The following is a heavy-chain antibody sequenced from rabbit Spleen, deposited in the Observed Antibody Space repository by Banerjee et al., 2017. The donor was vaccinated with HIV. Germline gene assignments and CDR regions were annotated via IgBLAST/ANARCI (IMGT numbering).Heavy chain of an antibody. V-gene: IGHV1S45*01. J-gene: IGHJ4*01. CDR3: ARNTGPYYRNNL. CDR1: GFSFSNGYY. D-gene: IGHD3-3*01. Sequence: QEQLVESGGGLVQPEGSLTLTCTASGFSFSNGYYMCWVRQAPGKGLEWIACIYTGSSGNPYYASWAKGRFTISKTSSTTVTLQMTSLTAADTATYFCARNTGPYYRNNLWGQGTLVTVS. CDR2: IYTGSSGNP.